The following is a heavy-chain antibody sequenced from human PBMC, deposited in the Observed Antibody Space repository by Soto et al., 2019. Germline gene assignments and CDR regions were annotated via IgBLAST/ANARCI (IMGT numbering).Heavy chain of an antibody. CDR1: GFTFSSYA. J-gene: IGHJ6*02. CDR3: ARDRLDCISTSCYYYYGMDV. V-gene: IGHV3-30-3*01. CDR2: ISYDGSNK. Sequence: QVQLVESGGGVVQPGRSLRLSCAASGFTFSSYAMHWVRQAPGKGLEWVAVISYDGSNKYYADSVKGRCTISRDNSKNTLYLQMNSLRAEDTAVYYCARDRLDCISTSCYYYYGMDVWGQGTTVTVSS. D-gene: IGHD2-2*01.